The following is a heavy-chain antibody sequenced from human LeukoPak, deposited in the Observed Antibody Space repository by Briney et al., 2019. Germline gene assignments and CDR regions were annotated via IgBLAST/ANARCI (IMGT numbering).Heavy chain of an antibody. CDR2: ITNSGGST. D-gene: IGHD5-24*01. J-gene: IGHJ4*02. CDR3: AKTRDGYIPSSFDC. V-gene: IGHV3-23*01. CDR1: GVTLRNYV. Sequence: AGGSLRLSCAASGVTLRNYVLTWVRQAPGKGLEWISLITNSGGSTYYADSVKGRFTISRDNSKNMLHLQMSSLRVEDTAVYYCAKTRDGYIPSSFDCWGQGILVPVSS.